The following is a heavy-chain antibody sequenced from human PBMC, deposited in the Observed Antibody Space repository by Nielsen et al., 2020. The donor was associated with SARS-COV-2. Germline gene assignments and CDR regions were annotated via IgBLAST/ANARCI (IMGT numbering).Heavy chain of an antibody. CDR3: AKGVGSYYPFDY. V-gene: IGHV3-30*04. J-gene: IGHJ4*02. D-gene: IGHD3-10*01. CDR1: GFTFSSYA. Sequence: GESLKISCAASGFTFSSYAMHWVRQAPGKGLEWVAVISYDGSNKYYADSVKGRFTISRDNSKNTLYLQMNSLRAEDTAVYYCAKGVGSYYPFDYWGQGTLVTVSS. CDR2: ISYDGSNK.